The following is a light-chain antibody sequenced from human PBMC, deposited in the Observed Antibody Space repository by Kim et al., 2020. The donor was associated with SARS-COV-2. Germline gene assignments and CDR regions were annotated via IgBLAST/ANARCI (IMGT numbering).Light chain of an antibody. CDR3: QSYDRSLSGSV. CDR1: SSNIGAYYD. Sequence: QSVLTQPPSVSGAPGQGVTISCTGSSSNIGAYYDVHWYQQLPGTAPKLLIHGNTNRPSGVPDRFSGSKSGTSASLDITGLQAEDEAVYYCQSYDRSLSGSVFGGGTKLTVL. V-gene: IGLV1-40*01. J-gene: IGLJ3*02. CDR2: GNT.